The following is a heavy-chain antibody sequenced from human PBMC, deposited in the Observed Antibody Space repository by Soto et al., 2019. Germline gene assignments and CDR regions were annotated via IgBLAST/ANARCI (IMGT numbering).Heavy chain of an antibody. V-gene: IGHV3-33*06. CDR1: GFTFSNYG. CDR2: IWYDGSNE. J-gene: IGHJ4*02. CDR3: AKNWPGDYRVY. Sequence: PGGSLRLSCVASGFTFSNYGMHWVPQAPGKGLEWVAVIWYDGSNENYADSVKGRFTISRDNSKNTPYLQMNSLRVDDTAVYYCAKNWPGDYRVYWGQGSLVTVSS. D-gene: IGHD4-17*01.